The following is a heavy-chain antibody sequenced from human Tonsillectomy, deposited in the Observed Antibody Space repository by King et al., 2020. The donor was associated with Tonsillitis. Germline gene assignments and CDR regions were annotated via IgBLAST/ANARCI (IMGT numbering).Heavy chain of an antibody. D-gene: IGHD6-13*01. J-gene: IGHJ6*03. CDR1: GFTFSSYG. Sequence: VQLVESGGGVVKPGRSLRLSCAAPGFTFSSYGMHWVRQAPGKGLEWVAVIWFDGSNKYYADSVKGRFTISRDNSKNTLYLQMNSLRAEDTAVYYCASSAGTFSYYYYMDVWGKGTTVTVSS. V-gene: IGHV3-33*08. CDR3: ASSAGTFSYYYYMDV. CDR2: IWFDGSNK.